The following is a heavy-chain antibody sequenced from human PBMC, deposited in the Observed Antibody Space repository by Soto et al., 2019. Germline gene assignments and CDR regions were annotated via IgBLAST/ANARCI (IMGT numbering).Heavy chain of an antibody. J-gene: IGHJ6*03. CDR2: ISAYNGNT. CDR3: ARYAGPYYYYYYMDV. V-gene: IGHV1-18*01. Sequence: ASVKVSCKASGYTCTSYGISWVRQAPGQGLEWMGWISAYNGNTNYAQKLQGRVTMTTDTSTSTAYMELRSLRSDDTAVYYCARYAGPYYYYYYMDVWGKGTTVTVSS. CDR1: GYTCTSYG. D-gene: IGHD2-2*01.